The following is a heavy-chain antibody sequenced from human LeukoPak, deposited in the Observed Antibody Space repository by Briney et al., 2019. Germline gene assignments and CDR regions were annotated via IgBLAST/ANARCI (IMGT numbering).Heavy chain of an antibody. CDR1: GFTFSNYD. J-gene: IGHJ6*03. V-gene: IGHV3-30*02. CDR2: IRYDGSNK. D-gene: IGHD5-12*01. CDR3: AKGGGYEAQYYYYYLDV. Sequence: PGGSLRLSCATSGFTFSNYDMHWVRQAPGKGLEWVAFIRYDGSNKYYADSVKGRFTISRDNSKNTLYLQMKSLRAEDTAVYYCAKGGGYEAQYYYYYLDVWGKGTTVTISS.